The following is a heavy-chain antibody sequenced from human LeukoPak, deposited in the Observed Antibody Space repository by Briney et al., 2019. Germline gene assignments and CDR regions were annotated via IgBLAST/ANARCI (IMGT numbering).Heavy chain of an antibody. CDR3: AIRYCSGGSCYSMMDYYYYMDV. CDR1: GGTFSSYS. CDR2: IIPLSCTA. Sequence: SVKVSCKASGGTFSSYSISWVRQAPGQGLEWIGGIIPLSCTAHHAQKFQGRVTITTDESTSTAYMELSSLRSEDTAVYYCAIRYCSGGSCYSMMDYYYYMDVWGKGTTVTVSS. J-gene: IGHJ6*03. V-gene: IGHV1-69*05. D-gene: IGHD2-15*01.